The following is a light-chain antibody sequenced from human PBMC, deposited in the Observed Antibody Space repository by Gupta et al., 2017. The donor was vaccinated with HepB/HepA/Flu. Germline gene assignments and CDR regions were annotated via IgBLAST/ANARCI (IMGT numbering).Light chain of an antibody. V-gene: IGKV3D-11*02. CDR3: QQHSNWHQVT. Sequence: EIVLTQSPATLPLSPGERATLSCRASQSVSSYLAWYQQKPGQAPRLLIYDASNRATGIPARFSGSGGGTDFTLTISSREPEDFAVYYCQQHSNWHQVTFGQGTQVEIK. J-gene: IGKJ5*01. CDR2: DAS. CDR1: QSVSSY.